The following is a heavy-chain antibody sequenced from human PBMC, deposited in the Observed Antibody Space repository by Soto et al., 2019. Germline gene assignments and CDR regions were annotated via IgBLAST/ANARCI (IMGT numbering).Heavy chain of an antibody. D-gene: IGHD3-22*01. J-gene: IGHJ4*02. Sequence: GGSLRLSCAASGFTFSNHAMSLIRQAPGKGLEWVSTISGSDGSTYYADSVKGRFTISRDNSKNTLYLQMSSLRAEDTAVYYCAKDYDSTSFYSHYWGQGTLVTVSS. CDR1: GFTFSNHA. V-gene: IGHV3-23*01. CDR2: ISGSDGST. CDR3: AKDYDSTSFYSHY.